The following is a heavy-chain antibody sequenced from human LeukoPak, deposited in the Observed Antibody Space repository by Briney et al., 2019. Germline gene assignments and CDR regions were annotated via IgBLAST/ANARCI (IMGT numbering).Heavy chain of an antibody. CDR1: GGSISSGSYY. J-gene: IGHJ3*02. Sequence: PSETLSLTCTVSGGSISSGSYYCSWIRQPAGKGLEWIGRIYTSGSTNYSPSLKSRVTISVDTSKNQFSLRLSSVTAADTAVYYCARVVDDGRGYRDRFVAFDIWGQGTMVTVSS. CDR3: ARVVDDGRGYRDRFVAFDI. CDR2: IYTSGST. D-gene: IGHD3-22*01. V-gene: IGHV4-61*02.